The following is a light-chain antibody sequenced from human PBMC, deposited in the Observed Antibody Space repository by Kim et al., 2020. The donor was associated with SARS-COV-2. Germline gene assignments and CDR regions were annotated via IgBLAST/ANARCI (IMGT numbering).Light chain of an antibody. Sequence: ASVGDRITNTCRASQGISNYLSWYQQKPGKVPKLLINAASALQSGVPSRFSGSGSGTDFTLTISSLQPEDVATYYCQRYNRAPRTFGQGTKVDIK. J-gene: IGKJ1*01. V-gene: IGKV1-27*01. CDR3: QRYNRAPRT. CDR1: QGISNY. CDR2: AAS.